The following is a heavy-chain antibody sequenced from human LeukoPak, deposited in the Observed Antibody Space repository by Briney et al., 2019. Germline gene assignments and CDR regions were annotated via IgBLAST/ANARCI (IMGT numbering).Heavy chain of an antibody. J-gene: IGHJ3*02. CDR1: GYSFTSYW. CDR3: ARPRDTSGWNAFDI. Sequence: GESLKISCQGSGYSFTSYWIGWVRQMPGKGLEWMGIIYPGDSDPRYNPSFQGQVTISADKSISTAYLQWSSLKASDTAMYYCARPRDTSGWNAFDIWGRGTMVTVSS. CDR2: IYPGDSDP. V-gene: IGHV5-51*01. D-gene: IGHD6-19*01.